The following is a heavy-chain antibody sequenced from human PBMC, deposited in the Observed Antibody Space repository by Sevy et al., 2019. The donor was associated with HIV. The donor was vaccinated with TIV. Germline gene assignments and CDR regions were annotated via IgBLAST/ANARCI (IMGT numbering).Heavy chain of an antibody. V-gene: IGHV6-1*01. J-gene: IGHJ3*02. D-gene: IGHD1-1*01. Sequence: SQTLSLTCAISGDSVSSISAAWNWIRQSPSRGLEWLGRTYYRSKWYNDYAVSVKSRITINPDTSKNQFSLQLNSVTPEDTAVYYCARDLRTTHPNAFDIWGQGTMVTVSS. CDR2: TYYRSKWYN. CDR3: ARDLRTTHPNAFDI. CDR1: GDSVSSISAA.